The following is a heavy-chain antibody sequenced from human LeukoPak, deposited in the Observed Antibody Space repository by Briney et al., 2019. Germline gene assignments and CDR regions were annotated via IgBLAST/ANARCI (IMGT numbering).Heavy chain of an antibody. CDR2: INHSGST. V-gene: IGHV4-39*07. CDR1: GGSISSSSYY. CDR3: ALVRGLRYFDWSPV. Sequence: SSETLSLTCTVSGGSISSSSYYWSWIRQPPGKGLEWIGEINHSGSTNYNPSLKSRVTISVDTSKNQFSLKLSSVTAADTAVYYCALVRGLRYFDWSPVWGQGTLVTVSS. J-gene: IGHJ4*02. D-gene: IGHD3-9*01.